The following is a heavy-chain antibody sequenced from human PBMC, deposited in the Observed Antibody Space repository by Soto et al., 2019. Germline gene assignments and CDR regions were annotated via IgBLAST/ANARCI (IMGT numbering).Heavy chain of an antibody. V-gene: IGHV5-51*01. CDR2: IYPGDSET. D-gene: IGHD3-10*01. CDR1: AYTFTNYY. J-gene: IGHJ4*01. Sequence: GESLKISCNGSAYTFTNYYIGWVRQMPGKGLEWMGIIYPGDSETTYSPSFQGQVTFSVDRSLNIAYLQWSSLKASDTGIYYCSITRHYHGAAFDSWGHGTLVTVSS. CDR3: SITRHYHGAAFDS.